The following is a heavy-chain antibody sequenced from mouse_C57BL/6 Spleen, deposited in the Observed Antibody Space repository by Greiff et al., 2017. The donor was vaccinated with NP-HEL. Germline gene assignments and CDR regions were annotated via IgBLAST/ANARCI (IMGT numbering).Heavy chain of an antibody. J-gene: IGHJ1*03. Sequence: QVQLQQSGPELVKPGASVKISCKASGYAFSSSWMNWVKQRPGKGLEWIGRIYPGDGDTNYNGKFKGKATLTADKSSSTAYMQLSSLTSEDSAVYFCAREGFDYGSSWYCDVWGTGTTVTVSS. CDR3: AREGFDYGSSWYCDV. CDR2: IYPGDGDT. V-gene: IGHV1-82*01. CDR1: GYAFSSSW. D-gene: IGHD1-1*01.